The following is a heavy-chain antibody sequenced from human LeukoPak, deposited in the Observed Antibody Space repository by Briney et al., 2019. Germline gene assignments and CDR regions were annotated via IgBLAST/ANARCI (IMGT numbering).Heavy chain of an antibody. CDR2: IYYSGST. CDR1: SRYW. D-gene: IGHD6-19*01. CDR3: ARLSAATAVATSGGP. J-gene: IGHJ5*02. Sequence: SRYWLNWIRQPPGKGLEWIGSIYYSGSTYYNPSLKSRVTISVDTSKNQFSLKLSSVTAADTAVYYCARLSAATAVATSGGPWGQGTLVTVSS. V-gene: IGHV4-39*01.